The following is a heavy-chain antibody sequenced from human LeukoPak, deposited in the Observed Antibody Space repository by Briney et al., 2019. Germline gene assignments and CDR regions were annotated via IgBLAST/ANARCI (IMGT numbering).Heavy chain of an antibody. CDR3: AKETSSSFDY. CDR1: GFTFSSYA. V-gene: IGHV3-23*01. J-gene: IGHJ4*02. Sequence: GGPLRLSCAASGFTFSSYAIHWVRQAPGKGLEWVSGISNSGGSTYYADSVKGRFTISRDNSKNTLYLQMNSLRAEDTAVYYCAKETSSSFDYWGQGTLVTVSS. CDR2: ISNSGGST. D-gene: IGHD6-6*01.